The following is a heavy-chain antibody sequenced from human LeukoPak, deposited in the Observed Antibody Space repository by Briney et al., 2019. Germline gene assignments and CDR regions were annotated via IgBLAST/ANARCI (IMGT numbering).Heavy chain of an antibody. V-gene: IGHV4-4*07. CDR3: ARDSGTTGEVKFDP. D-gene: IGHD3-10*01. Sequence: SETLSLTCTVSSGSISNYYWSWIRQPAGKGLEWIGRIYTSGSTTYNPSLKSRLTISIDTSKTQFSLKLSSVTAADTAVYYCARDSGTTGEVKFDPWGQGTLVTVSS. J-gene: IGHJ5*02. CDR2: IYTSGST. CDR1: SGSISNYY.